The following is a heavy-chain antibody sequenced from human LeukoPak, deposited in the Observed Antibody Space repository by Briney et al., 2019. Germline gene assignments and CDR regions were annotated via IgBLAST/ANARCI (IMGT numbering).Heavy chain of an antibody. D-gene: IGHD6-13*01. CDR1: GFTFSSYG. J-gene: IGHJ5*02. V-gene: IGHV3-30*18. CDR2: ISYDGSNK. Sequence: GRSLRLSCAASGFTFSSYGMHWVRQAPGKGLEWVAVISYDGSNKYYADSVKGRFTISRDNSKNTLYLQMNSLRAEDTAVYYCAKGLWRLGSSSHNWFDPWGQGTLVTVSS. CDR3: AKGLWRLGSSSHNWFDP.